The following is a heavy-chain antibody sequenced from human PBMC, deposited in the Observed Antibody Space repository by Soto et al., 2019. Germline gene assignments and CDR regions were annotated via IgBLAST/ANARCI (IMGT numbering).Heavy chain of an antibody. J-gene: IGHJ5*02. Sequence: PGGSLRLSCAASGFTFSSYGMHWVRQAPGKGLEWVAVIWYDGSNKYYADSVKGRFTISRDNSKNTLYLQMNSLRAEDTAVYYCARGTAMVSVRWGKFDPWGQGTLVTVS. CDR1: GFTFSSYG. D-gene: IGHD5-18*01. V-gene: IGHV3-33*01. CDR3: ARGTAMVSVRWGKFDP. CDR2: IWYDGSNK.